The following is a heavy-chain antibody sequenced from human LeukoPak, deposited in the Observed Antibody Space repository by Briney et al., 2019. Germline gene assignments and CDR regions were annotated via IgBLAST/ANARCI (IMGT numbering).Heavy chain of an antibody. CDR2: IYSGGST. J-gene: IGHJ2*01. CDR3: VREVSTVVPSSYYYFDL. V-gene: IGHV3-53*01. D-gene: IGHD4-23*01. Sequence: GGSLRLSCAASGFTVSSNYMSWVRQAPGKGLEWVSVIYSGGSTYYADSVKGRFTISRDNSKNTLYLQMNSLRVEDTAVYYCVREVSTVVPSSYYYFDLWGRGALVTVSS. CDR1: GFTVSSNY.